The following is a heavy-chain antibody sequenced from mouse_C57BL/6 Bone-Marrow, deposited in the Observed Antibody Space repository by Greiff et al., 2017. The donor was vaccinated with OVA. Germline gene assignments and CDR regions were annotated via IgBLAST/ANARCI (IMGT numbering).Heavy chain of an antibody. D-gene: IGHD2-3*01. CDR2: IYPGDGDT. J-gene: IGHJ2*01. V-gene: IGHV1-82*01. CDR3: ARHGECYYSAYFDY. Sequence: QVQLKQSGPELVKPGASVKISCKASGYAFSSSWMNWVKQRPGKGLEWIGRIYPGDGDTNYNGKFKGKATLTADKSSSTAYMQLSSLTSEDSAVYVCARHGECYYSAYFDYWGQGTTPTVSS. CDR1: GYAFSSSW.